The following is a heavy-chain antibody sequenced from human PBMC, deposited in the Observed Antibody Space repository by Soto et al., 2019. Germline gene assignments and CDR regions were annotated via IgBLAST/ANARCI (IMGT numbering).Heavy chain of an antibody. CDR3: ARERFYGYYYYGMDV. V-gene: IGHV4-31*03. Sequence: SETLSLTCTVSGGSISSGGYYWSWIRQHPGKGLEWIGYIYYSGSTYYNPSLKSRVTISVDTSKNQFSLKLSSVTAADTAVYYCARERFYGYYYYGMDVWGQGTTVTAP. J-gene: IGHJ6*02. CDR2: IYYSGST. CDR1: GGSISSGGYY. D-gene: IGHD4-17*01.